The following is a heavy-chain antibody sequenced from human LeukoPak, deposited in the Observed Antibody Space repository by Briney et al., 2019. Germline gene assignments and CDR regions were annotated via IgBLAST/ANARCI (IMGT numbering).Heavy chain of an antibody. CDR3: ARFRANSGYYSNAFDI. Sequence: PETLSLTCTVSGGSISSYYWSWIRQPPGKGLGWIGYIYYSGSTNYNPSLKSRVTISVDTSKNQFSLKLSSVTAADTAVYYCARFRANSGYYSNAFDIWGHGTMVTVSS. V-gene: IGHV4-59*01. D-gene: IGHD3-22*01. CDR2: IYYSGST. J-gene: IGHJ3*02. CDR1: GGSISSYY.